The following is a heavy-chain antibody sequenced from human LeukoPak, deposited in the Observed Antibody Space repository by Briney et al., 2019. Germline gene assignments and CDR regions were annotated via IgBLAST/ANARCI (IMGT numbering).Heavy chain of an antibody. CDR3: ASGSSQFDY. CDR1: GGPISSYY. D-gene: IGHD1-26*01. Sequence: ASETLSLTCTVSGGPISSYYWSWIRQPPGKGLEWIGYIYYSGSTNYNPSLKSRVTISVDTSKNQFSLKLSSVTAADTAVYYCASGSSQFDYWGQGTPVTVSS. V-gene: IGHV4-59*08. J-gene: IGHJ4*02. CDR2: IYYSGST.